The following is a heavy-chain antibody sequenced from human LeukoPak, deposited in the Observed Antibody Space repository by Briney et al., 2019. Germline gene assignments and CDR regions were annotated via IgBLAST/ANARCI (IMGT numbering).Heavy chain of an antibody. CDR3: TTSNFGFPFDF. D-gene: IGHD3-3*01. CDR1: GFTVSSNF. J-gene: IGHJ4*02. CDR2: IYNIGTT. Sequence: PGGSLRLSCAASGFTVSSNFMSWVRQAPGKGLEWVCIIYNIGTTYYADSVTGRFTISRDNSQNTLYLQMNSLRAEDTAVYCCTTSNFGFPFDFWGQGTLVTVSS. V-gene: IGHV3-53*01.